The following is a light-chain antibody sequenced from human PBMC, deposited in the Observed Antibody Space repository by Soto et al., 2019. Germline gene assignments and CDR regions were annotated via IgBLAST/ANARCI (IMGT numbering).Light chain of an antibody. CDR2: DAS. CDR1: QSIGSR. V-gene: IGKV1-5*01. CDR3: LQESNYPLT. J-gene: IGKJ4*01. Sequence: DIQMTQSPSTLSTSVGDRVTISCRASQSIGSRLAWYQQKTGQAPKLLIYDASSLQSGVPSRFSGSGSGTEFTLTISSLQPDDFATYYCLQESNYPLTFGGGTKVEIK.